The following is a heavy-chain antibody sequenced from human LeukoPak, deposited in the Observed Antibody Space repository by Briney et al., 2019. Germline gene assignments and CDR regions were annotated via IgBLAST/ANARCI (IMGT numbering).Heavy chain of an antibody. CDR3: ARGDNGVRYDS. Sequence: PGGSLRLSCAASGFTFSSYSMNWVRQAPGKGLEWVSYISSSSSTIYYADSVKGRFTISRDNAKNSLYLQMNSLRAEDTAVYYCARGDNGVRYDSWGQGTLVTVSS. V-gene: IGHV3-48*01. CDR2: ISSSSSTI. J-gene: IGHJ5*02. CDR1: GFTFSSYS. D-gene: IGHD2-8*01.